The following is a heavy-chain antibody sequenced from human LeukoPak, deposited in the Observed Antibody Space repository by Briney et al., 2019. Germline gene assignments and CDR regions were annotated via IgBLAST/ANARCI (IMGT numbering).Heavy chain of an antibody. J-gene: IGHJ5*02. CDR3: TRGDNYDFWSGYYSPNNWFDP. D-gene: IGHD3-3*01. Sequence: PGGSLRLSCAASGFTFSSYAMSWVRQAPGKGLEWVSAISGSGGSTYYADSVKGRFTISRDNSKNTLYLQMNSLKTEDTAVYYCTRGDNYDFWSGYYSPNNWFDPWGQGTLVTVSS. CDR1: GFTFSSYA. CDR2: ISGSGGST. V-gene: IGHV3-23*01.